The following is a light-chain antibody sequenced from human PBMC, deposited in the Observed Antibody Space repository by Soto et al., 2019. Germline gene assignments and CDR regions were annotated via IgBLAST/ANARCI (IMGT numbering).Light chain of an antibody. CDR2: DVS. CDR3: SSYTSSISYV. Sequence: LTQPASVSGSPGQSITISCTGTSSDVGGYNYVSWYQRHPGEAPKLIIYDVSNRPSGVSDRFSGSKSGNTASLTISGLQAEDEADYYCSSYTSSISYVFGTGTKVTVL. V-gene: IGLV2-14*03. CDR1: SSDVGGYNY. J-gene: IGLJ1*01.